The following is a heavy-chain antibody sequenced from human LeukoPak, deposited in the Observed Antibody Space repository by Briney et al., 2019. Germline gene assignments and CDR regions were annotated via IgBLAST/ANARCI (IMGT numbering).Heavy chain of an antibody. Sequence: SETLSLTCTVSGGSISSGGYYWSRIRQPPGKGLEWIGYIYHSGSTYYNPSLKSRVTISVDRSKNQFSLKLSSVTAADTAVYYCARDPIAAAVSWGQGTLVTVSS. J-gene: IGHJ4*02. V-gene: IGHV4-30-2*01. D-gene: IGHD6-13*01. CDR1: GGSISSGGYY. CDR2: IYHSGST. CDR3: ARDPIAAAVS.